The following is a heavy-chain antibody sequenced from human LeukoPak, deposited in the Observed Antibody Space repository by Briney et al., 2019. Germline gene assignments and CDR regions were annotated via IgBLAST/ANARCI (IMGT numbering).Heavy chain of an antibody. V-gene: IGHV1-18*01. CDR3: ARDPEGNQDFDH. CDR1: GYSFTTYG. D-gene: IGHD1-14*01. CDR2: ISGYNGET. J-gene: IGHJ4*02. Sequence: ASVKVCCKASGYSFTTYGISWVRQGPGQGLEWVGWISGYNGETNYAQKVQGRVTMTTDTSTSTAYMELRSLRSDDTAVYYCARDPEGNQDFDHWGQGTLVTVSS.